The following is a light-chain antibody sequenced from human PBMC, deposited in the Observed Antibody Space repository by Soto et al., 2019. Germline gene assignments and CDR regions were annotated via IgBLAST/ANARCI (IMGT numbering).Light chain of an antibody. CDR3: QQYESSPIT. Sequence: EIVMTQSPATLSVSPGERATLSCRASQSVSNNLAWYKQKSGQAPRLLIYGTSIRATGIPDGFSGSGSETDFTLTVNRLEPEDFAVYYCQQYESSPITFGQGTRLEIK. J-gene: IGKJ5*01. CDR2: GTS. V-gene: IGKV3D-15*01. CDR1: QSVSNN.